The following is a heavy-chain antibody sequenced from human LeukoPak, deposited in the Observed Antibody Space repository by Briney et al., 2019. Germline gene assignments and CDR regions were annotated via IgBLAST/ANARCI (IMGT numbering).Heavy chain of an antibody. CDR1: GGSISSSSYY. V-gene: IGHV4-39*01. CDR3: PRPHLRKCDYCYEY. D-gene: IGHD2-15*01. J-gene: IGHJ4*02. CDR2: IYYSGST. Sequence: SETLSLTCTVSGGSISSSSYYWGWIRQPPGKGLEWIGSIYYSGSTYYNPSLKSRVTISVDTSKNQFSLNLRSVTAADTPVYYCPRPHLRKCDYCYEYWGQGNLVTVSS.